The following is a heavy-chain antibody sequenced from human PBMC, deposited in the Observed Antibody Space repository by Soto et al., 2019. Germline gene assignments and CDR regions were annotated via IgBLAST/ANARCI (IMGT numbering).Heavy chain of an antibody. CDR3: THRGDSSSFDY. CDR1: GFSLSTSGVG. V-gene: IGHV2-5*02. CDR2: IYWDDDK. D-gene: IGHD6-13*01. J-gene: IGHJ4*02. Sequence: QITLRESGPPLVKPTQTLTLTCTFSGFSLSTSGVGVGWIRQPPGKALEWLALIYWDDDKRYSPSLKSRLTITKGTAKNQVVLTMTNMDPVDTATYYCTHRGDSSSFDYWGQGTLVTVSS.